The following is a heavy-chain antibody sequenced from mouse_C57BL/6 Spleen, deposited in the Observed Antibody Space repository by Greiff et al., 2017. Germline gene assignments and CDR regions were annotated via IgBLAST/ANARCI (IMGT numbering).Heavy chain of an antibody. CDR1: GFTFSSYA. J-gene: IGHJ2*01. Sequence: EVQGVESGEGLVKPGGSLKLSCAASGFTFSSYAMSWVRQTPEKRLEWVAYISSGGDYIYSADTVKGRFTISRDNARNTLYLQMSSQKSEDTAMYYCTRRDSSGHEGFDYWGQGTTLTVSS. CDR2: ISSGGDYI. V-gene: IGHV5S21*01. CDR3: TRRDSSGHEGFDY. D-gene: IGHD3-2*02.